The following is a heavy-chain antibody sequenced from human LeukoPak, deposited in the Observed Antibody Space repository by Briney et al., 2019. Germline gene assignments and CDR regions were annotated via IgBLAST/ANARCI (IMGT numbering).Heavy chain of an antibody. Sequence: SETLSLTCTVSGGSISSYYWSWIRQPPGKGLEWIGYIYYSGSTNYNPSLKSRVTISVDTSKNQFSLKLSSVTAADTAVYYCARWDGAVWGLSGALDIWGQGTMVTVSS. D-gene: IGHD3-16*01. CDR2: IYYSGST. CDR1: GGSISSYY. J-gene: IGHJ3*02. V-gene: IGHV4-59*01. CDR3: ARWDGAVWGLSGALDI.